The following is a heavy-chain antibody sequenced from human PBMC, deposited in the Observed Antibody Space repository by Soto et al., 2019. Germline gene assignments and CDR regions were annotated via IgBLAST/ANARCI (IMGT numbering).Heavy chain of an antibody. CDR3: ARGTYYYDSSGYYGLSRFDP. Sequence: PSETLSLTCTVSGGSISSYYWSWIRQPPGKGLEWIGYIYYSGSTNYNPSLKSRVTISVDTSKNQFSLKLSSVTAADTAVYYCARGTYYYDSSGYYGLSRFDPWGQGTLVTVSS. D-gene: IGHD3-22*01. CDR2: IYYSGST. J-gene: IGHJ5*02. CDR1: GGSISSYY. V-gene: IGHV4-59*01.